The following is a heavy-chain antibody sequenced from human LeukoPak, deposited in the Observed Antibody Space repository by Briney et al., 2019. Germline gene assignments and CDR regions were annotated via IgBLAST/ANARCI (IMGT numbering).Heavy chain of an antibody. V-gene: IGHV4-59*12. CDR1: GASIHDDH. Sequence: SETLSLTCTVSGASIHDDHFTWIRQPPGRGLEWIGFVYYRGSAKYNPSLESRVTISVDTSKKQISLILKSVTATDTAVYYCGRNFEASSTWYIQYWGQGSLVTVSS. D-gene: IGHD2-2*01. CDR3: GRNFEASSTWYIQY. J-gene: IGHJ1*01. CDR2: VYYRGSA.